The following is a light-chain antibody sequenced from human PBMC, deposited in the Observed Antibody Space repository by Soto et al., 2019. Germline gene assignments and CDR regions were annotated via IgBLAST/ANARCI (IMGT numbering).Light chain of an antibody. J-gene: IGLJ1*01. CDR2: DVS. Sequence: QSALTQPRSVSGSPGQSVTISCTGTSSDVGGYNYVSWYQQHPGKAPILMIYDVSKRPSGVPDRFSGSKSDNTASLTISGLQAEDEADYYCCSYAGSYTYVFGTGTKLTVL. CDR1: SSDVGGYNY. CDR3: CSYAGSYTYV. V-gene: IGLV2-11*01.